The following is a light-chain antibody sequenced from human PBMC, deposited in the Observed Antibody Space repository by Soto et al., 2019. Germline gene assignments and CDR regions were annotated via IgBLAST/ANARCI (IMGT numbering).Light chain of an antibody. CDR3: AAWDDSLNGVL. J-gene: IGLJ2*01. CDR1: SSNIGSNT. Sequence: QAVVTQPPSASGTPGQRVTISCSGSSSNIGSNTVNWYQHLPGTAPKLLIYSDNQRPSGVTDRFSGSKSGTSASLAISGLQSEDESDYYCAAWDDSLNGVLFGGGTKLTVL. CDR2: SDN. V-gene: IGLV1-44*01.